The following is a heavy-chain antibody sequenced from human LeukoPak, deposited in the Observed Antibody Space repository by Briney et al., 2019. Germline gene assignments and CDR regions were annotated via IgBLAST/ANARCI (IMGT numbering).Heavy chain of an antibody. CDR2: ISSSSIYI. CDR3: ARVRLRLTFLTRRVGAFDI. CDR1: GFTLSSYS. V-gene: IGHV3-21*04. J-gene: IGHJ3*02. Sequence: GGSLRLSCAASGFTLSSYSMNWVRQAPGKGLEWVSSISSSSIYIYYADSVKGRFAISRDNAKKSLYLQMNSLRAEDTAVYYCARVRLRLTFLTRRVGAFDIWGQGTMVTVSS. D-gene: IGHD4-23*01.